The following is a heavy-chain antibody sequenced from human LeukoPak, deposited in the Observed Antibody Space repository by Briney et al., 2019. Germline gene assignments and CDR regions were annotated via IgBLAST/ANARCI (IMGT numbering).Heavy chain of an antibody. J-gene: IGHJ5*02. CDR2: FDPEDGET. Sequence: GASVNVSCKVSGYTLTELSMHWVRQAPGKGLEWMGGFDPEDGETIYAQKFQGRVTMTEDTSTDTAYMELSSLRSEDTAVYYCATDIPGAPNWFDPWGQGTLVTASS. CDR1: GYTLTELS. CDR3: ATDIPGAPNWFDP. V-gene: IGHV1-24*01. D-gene: IGHD2-2*02.